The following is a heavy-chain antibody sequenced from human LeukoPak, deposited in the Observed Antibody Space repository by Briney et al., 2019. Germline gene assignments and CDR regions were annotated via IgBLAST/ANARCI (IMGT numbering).Heavy chain of an antibody. CDR3: ARGAGDSSRHYYYYYMDV. D-gene: IGHD6-19*01. J-gene: IGHJ6*03. CDR2: IYYSGST. V-gene: IGHV4-39*07. Sequence: PSETLSLTCTVSGGSISSSSYYWGWIRQPPGKGLEWIGSIYYSGSTYYNPSLKSRVTISVDTSKNQFSLKLSSVTAADTAVYYCARGAGDSSRHYYYYYMDVWGKGTTVTVSS. CDR1: GGSISSSSYY.